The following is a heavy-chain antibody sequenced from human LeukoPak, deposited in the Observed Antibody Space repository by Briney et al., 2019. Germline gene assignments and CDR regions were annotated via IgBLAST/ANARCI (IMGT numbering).Heavy chain of an antibody. CDR3: ARAVAAAESY. V-gene: IGHV3-7*04. CDR2: INQDGSKK. D-gene: IGHD6-13*01. J-gene: IGHJ4*02. CDR1: GFTIITYL. Sequence: GASLRLSCRASGFTIITYLMIWVGQAPGKGLDGLADINQDGSKKYYLDSLKDGFTISRDNVKNQEYLQSNGLRSRDTAVYSGARAVAAAESYWGRGTLVTVSS.